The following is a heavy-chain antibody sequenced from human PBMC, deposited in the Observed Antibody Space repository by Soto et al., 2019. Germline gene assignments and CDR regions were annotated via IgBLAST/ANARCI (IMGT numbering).Heavy chain of an antibody. CDR2: IYRTGST. J-gene: IGHJ4*02. Sequence: PSETLSLTCAVSGGSFTSNNWWTWVRHPPGQGLELIGEIYRTGSTNYNPSLKSRVTISLDKSENQFSLKVTSLTAADTAVYYCASRDPGTSVDYWGQGTLVTLSS. CDR1: GGSFTSNNW. V-gene: IGHV4-4*02. CDR3: ASRDPGTSVDY. D-gene: IGHD1-7*01.